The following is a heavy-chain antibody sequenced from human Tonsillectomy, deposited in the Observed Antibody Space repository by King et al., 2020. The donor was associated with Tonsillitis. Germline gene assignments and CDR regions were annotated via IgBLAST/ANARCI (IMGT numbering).Heavy chain of an antibody. CDR2: IFFSGST. V-gene: IGHV4-31*03. Sequence: VQLQESGPGLVKPSQTLSLTCTVSGDSISNGDHYWRWIRQHPGKGLEWVGYIFFSGSTYYNPSLKSRVTISVDTSKNQFSPRLASVTAADTAVYYCARAIPAHLSLSSWYHFDFWGQGTLVTVSS. D-gene: IGHD6-19*01. J-gene: IGHJ4*02. CDR3: ARAIPAHLSLSSWYHFDF. CDR1: GDSISNGDHY.